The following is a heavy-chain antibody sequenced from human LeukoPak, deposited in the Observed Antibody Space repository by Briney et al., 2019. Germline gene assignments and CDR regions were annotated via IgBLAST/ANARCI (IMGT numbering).Heavy chain of an antibody. Sequence: GGSLRLSCAASGFTFSSYSMNWVRQAPGKGLEWVSHISSSSSIIYYADSVKGRFTIFRDNAKNSLYLEMNSLRDEDTAVYYCARDRGAVAVAGVDYWGQGTLVTVSS. J-gene: IGHJ4*02. CDR3: ARDRGAVAVAGVDY. D-gene: IGHD6-19*01. CDR2: ISSSSSII. V-gene: IGHV3-48*02. CDR1: GFTFSSYS.